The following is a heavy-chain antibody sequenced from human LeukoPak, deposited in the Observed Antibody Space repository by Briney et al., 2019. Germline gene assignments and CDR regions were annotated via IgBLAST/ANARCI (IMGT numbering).Heavy chain of an antibody. CDR2: ISDDGRHN. CDR3: ARVYLERLTAGYFDH. CDR1: GFTFSSYA. Sequence: GGSLRLSCAASGFTFSSYAMHWVRQAPGKGLVWVAVISDDGRHNYYADSVKGRFTISRDNSKSTLYLQMNSLRDDDSAAYFCARVYLERLTAGYFDHWGQGTQVTVSP. V-gene: IGHV3-30*04. D-gene: IGHD2-8*01. J-gene: IGHJ4*02.